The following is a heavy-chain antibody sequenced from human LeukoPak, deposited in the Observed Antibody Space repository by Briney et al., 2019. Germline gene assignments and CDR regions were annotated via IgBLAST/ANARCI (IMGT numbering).Heavy chain of an antibody. V-gene: IGHV4-59*01. CDR2: IYYSGST. D-gene: IGHD1-26*01. Sequence: SETLSLTCTVSGGSISTYYWSWIRQPPGKGLEWIGYIYYSGSTNYSPSLKSRLTILVDTSKNQFSLKLSSVTAADTAVYYCARANWGSGSFLGFDYRGQGTLVTVSS. CDR3: ARANWGSGSFLGFDY. CDR1: GGSISTYY. J-gene: IGHJ4*02.